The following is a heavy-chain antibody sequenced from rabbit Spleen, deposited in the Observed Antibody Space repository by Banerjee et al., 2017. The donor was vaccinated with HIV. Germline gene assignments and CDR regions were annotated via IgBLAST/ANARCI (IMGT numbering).Heavy chain of an antibody. CDR2: INAITGKA. D-gene: IGHD4-2*01. V-gene: IGHV1S45*01. CDR3: VRGWSGGIDNYVDYFNL. Sequence: QEQLVESGGGLVQPGGSLKLSCTASGFSFSNKAVMCWVRQAPGKGLEWIACINAITGKAVYASWAKGRFTFSKTSSTTVTLQMTSLTAADTATYFCVRGWSGGIDNYVDYFNLWGQGTLVTVS. CDR1: GFSFSNKAV. J-gene: IGHJ4*01.